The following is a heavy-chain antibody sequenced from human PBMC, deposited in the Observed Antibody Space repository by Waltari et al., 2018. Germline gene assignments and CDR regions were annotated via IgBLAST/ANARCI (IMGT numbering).Heavy chain of an antibody. Sequence: QVQLVQSGAEVKQPGSSVRVSCRASAGSFNTYRLSWVRQAPGQGLEWMGGITPIFGTPHYAQKFQGRVTITADESTSTTYMDLTSLKADDTAVYYCASPMGVGPLTRYDGLDVWGQGTTVIVSS. CDR2: ITPIFGTP. J-gene: IGHJ6*02. V-gene: IGHV1-69*01. D-gene: IGHD3-16*01. CDR3: ASPMGVGPLTRYDGLDV. CDR1: AGSFNTYR.